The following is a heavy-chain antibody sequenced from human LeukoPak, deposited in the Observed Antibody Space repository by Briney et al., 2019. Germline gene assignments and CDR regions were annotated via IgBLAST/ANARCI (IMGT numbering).Heavy chain of an antibody. J-gene: IGHJ4*02. D-gene: IGHD5-24*01. Sequence: SQTLSLTCTVSGGSISSGGYYWSWIRQPAGKGLEWIGRIYTSGSTNYNPSLKSRVTISVDTSKNQFSLKLSSVTAADTAVYYCARTMGGYNYSPTYYFDYWGQGTLVTVSS. CDR2: IYTSGST. CDR1: GGSISSGGYY. CDR3: ARTMGGYNYSPTYYFDY. V-gene: IGHV4-61*02.